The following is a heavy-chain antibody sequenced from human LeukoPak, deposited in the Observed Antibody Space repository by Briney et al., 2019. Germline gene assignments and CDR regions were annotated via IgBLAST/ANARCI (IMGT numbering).Heavy chain of an antibody. J-gene: IGHJ4*02. CDR2: IWYDGSEK. D-gene: IGHD3-10*01. V-gene: IGHV3-33*01. Sequence: GGSLRLSCAASGFTFSRYGMHWVRQAPGKGLEWVADIWYDGSEKYYADSVKGRLTISRENSKNTVDLQMNSLRAEDTAVYYCVRGSGLVVRGDFFDYWGQGTLVTVSS. CDR3: VRGSGLVVRGDFFDY. CDR1: GFTFSRYG.